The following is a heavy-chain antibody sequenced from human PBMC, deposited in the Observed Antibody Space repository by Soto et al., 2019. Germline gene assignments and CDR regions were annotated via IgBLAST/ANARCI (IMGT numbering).Heavy chain of an antibody. CDR1: GFTFSSDA. V-gene: IGHV3-23*01. CDR3: AKVRSGTYDWFDP. J-gene: IGHJ5*02. CDR2: ISGSGGST. D-gene: IGHD3-10*01. Sequence: SLRLSCAASGFTFSSDAMSWVRQAPGKGLEWVSVISGSGGSTYYADSVKGRFTVSRDNSKNTLYLQMNSLRAEDTAIYYCAKVRSGTYDWFDPWGQGTLVTVSS.